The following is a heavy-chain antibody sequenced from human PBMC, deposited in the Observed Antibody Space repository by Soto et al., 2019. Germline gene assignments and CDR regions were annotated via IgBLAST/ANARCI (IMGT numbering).Heavy chain of an antibody. CDR1: GFTFDDYA. CDR2: ISWDGGST. CDR3: ARALRFLEWPKYYYYGMDV. V-gene: IGHV3-43D*04. D-gene: IGHD3-3*01. J-gene: IGHJ6*02. Sequence: PGGSLRLSCAASGFTFDDYAMHWVRQAPGKGLEWVSLISWDGGSTYYADSVKGRFTISRDNSKNSLYLQMNSLRAEDTALYYCARALRFLEWPKYYYYGMDVWGQGTTVTVSS.